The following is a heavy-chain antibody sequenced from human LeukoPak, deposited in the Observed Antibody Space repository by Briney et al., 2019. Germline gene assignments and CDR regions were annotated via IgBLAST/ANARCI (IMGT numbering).Heavy chain of an antibody. CDR2: ISGSVDST. J-gene: IGHJ4*02. V-gene: IGHV3-23*01. CDR1: GFPFSSYA. Sequence: GGSLRLSCKASGFPFSSYAMSWVRQAPGKGLKWVSDISGSVDSTYYADSVKGRFTISRDNSKNTLFLQMHSLRAEDTAAYYCAKVTGRAARPTYFDSWGQGTLVIVSS. CDR3: AKVTGRAARPTYFDS. D-gene: IGHD6-6*01.